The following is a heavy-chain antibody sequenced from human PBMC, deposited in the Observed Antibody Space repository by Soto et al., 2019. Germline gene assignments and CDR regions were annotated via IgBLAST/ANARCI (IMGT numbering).Heavy chain of an antibody. Sequence: LSLTCTVSGGSISSYYWSWIRQPPGKGLEWIGYISYSGSTNYNPSLKSRVTTSLDTSKKQFSLKLSSVTAADTAVYYCARTGSQKSTAFDYWGQGNLVTVSS. D-gene: IGHD6-6*01. CDR3: ARTGSQKSTAFDY. CDR1: GGSISSYY. CDR2: ISYSGST. V-gene: IGHV4-59*01. J-gene: IGHJ4*02.